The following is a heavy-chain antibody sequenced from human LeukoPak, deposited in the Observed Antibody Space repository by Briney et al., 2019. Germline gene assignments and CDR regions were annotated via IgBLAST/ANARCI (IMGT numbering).Heavy chain of an antibody. Sequence: SESLSLTCTVSGGSISSSSYYWGWIRQPPGKELEWIGSISYSGNTYYNSSLKSRVTISLDTSKNQFSLRLTSVTAADTAVYYCARGDYDLIDYWGQGTLVTVSS. V-gene: IGHV4-39*01. J-gene: IGHJ4*02. CDR2: ISYSGNT. CDR1: GGSISSSSYY. CDR3: ARGDYDLIDY. D-gene: IGHD3-22*01.